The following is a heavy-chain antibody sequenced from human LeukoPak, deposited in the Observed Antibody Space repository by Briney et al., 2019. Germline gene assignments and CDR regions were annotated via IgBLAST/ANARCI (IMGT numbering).Heavy chain of an antibody. Sequence: GGSLRLSCAASGFTFSSYGMHWVRQAPGKGLEWVAVISYDGSNKYYADSVKGRFTISRDNSKNTLYLQMNSLRAEDTAVYYCAKDGSGYYRYSDYWGQGTLVTVSS. CDR2: ISYDGSNK. CDR3: AKDGSGYYRYSDY. J-gene: IGHJ4*02. CDR1: GFTFSSYG. D-gene: IGHD3-22*01. V-gene: IGHV3-30*18.